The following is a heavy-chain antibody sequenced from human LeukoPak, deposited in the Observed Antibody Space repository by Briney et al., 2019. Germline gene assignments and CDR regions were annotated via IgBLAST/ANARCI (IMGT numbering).Heavy chain of an antibody. J-gene: IGHJ6*03. CDR2: ISSNGGST. CDR3: ARDTGDGYHGDYYYYMDV. D-gene: IGHD5-24*01. Sequence: GRSLRLSCAASGFTFSSYAMHWVRQPPGKGLEYFSAISSNGGSTYYANSVKGRFTISRDNSKNTLYLQMGSLRAEDMAVYYCARDTGDGYHGDYYYYMDVWGKGTTVTVSS. CDR1: GFTFSSYA. V-gene: IGHV3-64*01.